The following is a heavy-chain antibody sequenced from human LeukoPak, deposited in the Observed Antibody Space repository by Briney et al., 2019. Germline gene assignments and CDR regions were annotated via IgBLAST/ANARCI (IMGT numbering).Heavy chain of an antibody. J-gene: IGHJ4*02. V-gene: IGHV3-23*01. Sequence: GGSLRLSCAASGFNFNDYAMSWVRQAPGKGLEWVSVISGSGDNTYYAGSVRGRFTISRDNSKNTLYLQMNSLRAEDTAIYYCAKDARDASSPHDCWGQGTLVTVSS. CDR2: ISGSGDNT. CDR1: GFNFNDYA. CDR3: AKDARDASSPHDC. D-gene: IGHD6-6*01.